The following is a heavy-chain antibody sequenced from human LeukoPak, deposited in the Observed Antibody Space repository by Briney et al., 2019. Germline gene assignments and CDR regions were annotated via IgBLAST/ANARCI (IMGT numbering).Heavy chain of an antibody. CDR2: ISFDGSNK. CDR3: AKGRYSSGGDFDY. CDR1: RSSFSSYG. Sequence: PGGSLRLSCAASRSSFSSYGMHWVRQAPGKGLEWLAGISFDGSNKYYSDSVKGRFTISRDNSKNSLYVQMNSLRAEDTAVYYCAKGRYSSGGDFDYWGQGSLVTVSS. J-gene: IGHJ4*02. D-gene: IGHD6-19*01. V-gene: IGHV3-30*18.